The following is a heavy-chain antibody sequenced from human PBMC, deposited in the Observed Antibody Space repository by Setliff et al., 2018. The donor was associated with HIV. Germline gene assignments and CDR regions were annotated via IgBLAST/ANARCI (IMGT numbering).Heavy chain of an antibody. J-gene: IGHJ6*03. CDR3: ARDPRSGYDSDTAMVTVYYYYMDV. CDR1: GYTFIRYG. CDR2: ISAYNGNT. V-gene: IGHV1-18*01. Sequence: GASVKVSCKTSGYTFIRYGISWVRQAPGQGLEWMGWISAYNGNTNYIEKLQGRVTMTTDTSTSTAYMELRSLRYDDTAVYYCARDPRSGYDSDTAMVTVYYYYMDVWGKGTTVTVSS. D-gene: IGHD5-18*01.